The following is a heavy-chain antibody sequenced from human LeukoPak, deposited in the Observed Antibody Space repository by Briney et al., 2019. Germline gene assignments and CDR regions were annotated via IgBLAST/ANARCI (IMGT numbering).Heavy chain of an antibody. Sequence: GGSLRLSCAASGFTFSSYAMHWVRQAPGKGLEWVAVISYDGSNKYYADSVKGRFTISRDNSKNTLYLQMNSLRAEDTAVYYCAKGSIAAAWFGTEFDPWGQGTLVTVSS. J-gene: IGHJ5*02. D-gene: IGHD6-13*01. CDR1: GFTFSSYA. CDR3: AKGSIAAAWFGTEFDP. CDR2: ISYDGSNK. V-gene: IGHV3-30-3*01.